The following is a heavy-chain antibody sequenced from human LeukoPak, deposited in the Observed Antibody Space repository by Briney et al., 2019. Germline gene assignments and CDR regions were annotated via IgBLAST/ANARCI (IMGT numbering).Heavy chain of an antibody. Sequence: PGGSLRLSCAASGFTFSSYAMTWVRQAPGQGLEWVSGISGRDSNTYYADSVKGRFTISRDNPKNTLYLQMNSLRVEDTAVYYCAKVWLGELSPLEYWGQGTLVTVSS. CDR1: GFTFSSYA. V-gene: IGHV3-23*01. J-gene: IGHJ4*02. D-gene: IGHD3-10*01. CDR2: ISGRDSNT. CDR3: AKVWLGELSPLEY.